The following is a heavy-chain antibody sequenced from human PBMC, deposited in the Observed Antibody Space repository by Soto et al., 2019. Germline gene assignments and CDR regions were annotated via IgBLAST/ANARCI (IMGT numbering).Heavy chain of an antibody. D-gene: IGHD6-19*01. V-gene: IGHV3-11*01. CDR3: ASPTSPYAVALYYYYGMDV. J-gene: IGHJ6*02. Sequence: LRLSCAASGFTFSDYYMSWIRQAPGKGLEWVSYISSSGSTIYYADSVKGRFTISRGNAKNSLYLQMNSLRAEDTAVYYCASPTSPYAVALYYYYGMDVWGQGTTVTVSS. CDR2: ISSSGSTI. CDR1: GFTFSDYY.